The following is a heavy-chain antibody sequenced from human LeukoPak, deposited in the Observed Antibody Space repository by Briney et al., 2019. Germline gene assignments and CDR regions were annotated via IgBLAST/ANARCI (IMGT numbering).Heavy chain of an antibody. CDR1: GFTFRSHW. D-gene: IGHD7-27*01. V-gene: IGHV3-23*01. J-gene: IGHJ4*02. CDR2: ITDVGDRA. CDR3: TKDQDFRLGSMDF. Sequence: GGSLRLSCTVSGFTFRSHWMTWVRQAPGKGLEWVATITDVGDRALYIDSVRGRFTIFRDDSKNTLYLQMNSLRAEDTAVYYCTKDQDFRLGSMDFWGQGTLVTVSS.